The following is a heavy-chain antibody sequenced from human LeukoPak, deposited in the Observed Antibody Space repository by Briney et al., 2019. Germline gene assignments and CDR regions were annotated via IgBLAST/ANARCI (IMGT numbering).Heavy chain of an antibody. J-gene: IGHJ3*02. CDR3: ARDSYDFWSGYYRDDAFDI. CDR1: GGTFSSYA. Sequence: ASVKVSCKASGGTFSSYAISWVRQAPGQGLEWMGWISAYNGNTNYAQKLQGRVTMTTDTSTSTAYMELRSLRSDDTAVYYCARDSYDFWSGYYRDDAFDIWGQGTMVTVSS. V-gene: IGHV1-18*01. D-gene: IGHD3-3*01. CDR2: ISAYNGNT.